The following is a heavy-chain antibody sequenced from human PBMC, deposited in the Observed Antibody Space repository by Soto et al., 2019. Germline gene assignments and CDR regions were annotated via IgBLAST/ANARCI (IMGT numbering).Heavy chain of an antibody. CDR1: GFSFSSYV. CDR3: ARESNADFDY. V-gene: IGHV3-7*01. CDR2: IAHDGSEK. Sequence: GGSLRLSCAVSGFSFSSYVMSWVRQAPGRGLEWVATIAHDGSEKFYVDSVKGRFTISRDNTKNSLYLQMNSLRAEDTALYYCARESNADFDYWGQGTMVTVSS. D-gene: IGHD7-27*01. J-gene: IGHJ4*02.